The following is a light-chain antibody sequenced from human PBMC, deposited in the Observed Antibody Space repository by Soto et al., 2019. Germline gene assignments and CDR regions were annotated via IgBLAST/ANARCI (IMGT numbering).Light chain of an antibody. CDR2: DAS. Sequence: DIEMTQSPCTRSASVGDGGTITCRASQRITTWLAWYQQKPGRAPKLLIYDASSLESGVPLRFSGSGSGTEFTLTISSLQPDDFATYYCQHYESHSRTFGQGTKVDIK. CDR3: QHYESHSRT. V-gene: IGKV1-5*01. J-gene: IGKJ1*01. CDR1: QRITTW.